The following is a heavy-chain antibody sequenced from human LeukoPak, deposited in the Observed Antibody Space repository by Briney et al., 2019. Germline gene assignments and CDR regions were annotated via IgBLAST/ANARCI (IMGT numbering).Heavy chain of an antibody. Sequence: GGSLRLSCAASGFTFTSYGMNWGRHGQGGGRGWVSTISSSGGYTYYGDSGRGRYNISRDNSKNTLYLQVNSLRAEDTAIYYCAKGQEYVWGSYRYPEGPYFDYWGQGTLVTVSS. CDR3: AKGQEYVWGSYRYPEGPYFDY. J-gene: IGHJ4*02. CDR2: ISSSGGYT. D-gene: IGHD3-16*02. V-gene: IGHV3-23*01. CDR1: GFTFTSYG.